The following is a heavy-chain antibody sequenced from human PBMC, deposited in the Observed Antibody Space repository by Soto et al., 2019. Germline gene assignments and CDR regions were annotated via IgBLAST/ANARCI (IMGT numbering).Heavy chain of an antibody. V-gene: IGHV4-31*02. CDR1: GGSISGGGYY. CDR2: ITDSGST. CDR3: ARSHTGNDFWSGYSYYYGMDV. D-gene: IGHD3-3*01. J-gene: IGHJ6*02. Sequence: SETLSLTCIVSGGSISGGGYYWSWIRQHPGKGLEWIGFITDSGSTYYNPSLKSRVTISVDTSRNQFSLNLNSVTAADTAVYYCARSHTGNDFWSGYSYYYGMDVWGQGTTVTVSS.